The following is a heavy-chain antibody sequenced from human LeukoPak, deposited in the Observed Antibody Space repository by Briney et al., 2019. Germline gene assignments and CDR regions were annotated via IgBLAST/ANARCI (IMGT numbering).Heavy chain of an antibody. CDR1: GGSISSGGYS. CDR3: ASGGYSYGFDY. J-gene: IGHJ4*02. V-gene: IGHV4-30-2*01. D-gene: IGHD5-18*01. Sequence: SETLTLTCAVSGGSISSGGYSWSWIRQPPGKGLEWIGYIYHNGNTYYSPSLKSRVTISVDRSKNQLSLKLSSVTAADTAMYYCASGGYSYGFDYWGQGTLVTVSS. CDR2: IYHNGNT.